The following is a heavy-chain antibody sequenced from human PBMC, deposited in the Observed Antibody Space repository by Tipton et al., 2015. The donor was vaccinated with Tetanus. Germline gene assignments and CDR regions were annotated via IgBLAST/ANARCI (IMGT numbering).Heavy chain of an antibody. Sequence: QLVQSGAEVKKPGASVKVSCKASGYTFTGYYIYWVRQAPGQGLEWMGWIDPNSGGTVYAQKFQGRVTMTRDTSISTAYMELRSLRSDATAVYYCARDRGDYIYSGMDVWGPGTTVTVS. V-gene: IGHV1-2*02. J-gene: IGHJ6*02. D-gene: IGHD3-22*01. CDR2: IDPNSGGT. CDR1: GYTFTGYY. CDR3: ARDRGDYIYSGMDV.